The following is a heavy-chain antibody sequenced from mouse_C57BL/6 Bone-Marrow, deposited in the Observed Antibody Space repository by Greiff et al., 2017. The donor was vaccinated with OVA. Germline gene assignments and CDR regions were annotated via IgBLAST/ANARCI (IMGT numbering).Heavy chain of an antibody. CDR2: IDPSDSYT. CDR3: ARRAIVTTDWVAY. CDR1: GYTFTSYW. D-gene: IGHD2-5*01. Sequence: QVQLQQPGAELVRPGTSVKLSCKASGYTFTSYWMHWVKQRPGQGLEWIGVIDPSDSYTNYNQKFKGKATLTVDTSSSPAYMQLSSLTAEDSAVYYCARRAIVTTDWVAYWGKGTLVTVSA. J-gene: IGHJ3*01. V-gene: IGHV1-59*01.